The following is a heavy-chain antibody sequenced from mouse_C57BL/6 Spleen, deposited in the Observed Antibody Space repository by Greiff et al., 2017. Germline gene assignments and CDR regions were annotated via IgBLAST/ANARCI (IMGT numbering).Heavy chain of an antibody. CDR3: ARRSNYVPYYAMDY. J-gene: IGHJ4*01. D-gene: IGHD2-5*01. V-gene: IGHV1-55*01. CDR1: GYTFTSYW. CDR2: IYPGSGST. Sequence: QVQLQQPGAELVKPGASVKMSCKASGYTFTSYWITWVKQRPGQGLEWIGDIYPGSGSTNYNEKFKSKATLTVDTSSSTAYMQRSRLTPEDSAVYYCARRSNYVPYYAMDYWGQGTSVTVSS.